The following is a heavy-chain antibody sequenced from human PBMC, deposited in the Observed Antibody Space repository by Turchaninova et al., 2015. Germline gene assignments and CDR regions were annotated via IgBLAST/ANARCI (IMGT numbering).Heavy chain of an antibody. CDR1: GGSFSGYY. Sequence: QVQLQQWGAGLLKPSETLSLTCAVYGGSFSGYYWSWIRQPPGTGLEWIGEINLSGRTNYNPSLKSRVTIPVQTSKNQFSLNLSSVTAADTAVYYWARAPYYYDSSGTTGGMDVWGQGTTVTVSS. CDR2: INLSGRT. J-gene: IGHJ6*02. V-gene: IGHV4-34*01. CDR3: ARAPYYYDSSGTTGGMDV. D-gene: IGHD3-22*01.